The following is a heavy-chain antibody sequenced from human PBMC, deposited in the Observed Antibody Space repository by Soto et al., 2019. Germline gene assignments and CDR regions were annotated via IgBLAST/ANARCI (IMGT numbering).Heavy chain of an antibody. CDR1: GFTFSSYA. Sequence: QVQLVESGGGVVQPGRSLRLSCAASGFTFSSYAIHWVRQAPGKGLEWVAVISYDGSNKYYADSVKGRFTISRDNSKNTLYLQMNSLRAEDTAVYYCARVRGGITSVPDVWGQGTTVTVSS. D-gene: IGHD1-20*01. J-gene: IGHJ6*02. CDR3: ARVRGGITSVPDV. CDR2: ISYDGSNK. V-gene: IGHV3-30-3*01.